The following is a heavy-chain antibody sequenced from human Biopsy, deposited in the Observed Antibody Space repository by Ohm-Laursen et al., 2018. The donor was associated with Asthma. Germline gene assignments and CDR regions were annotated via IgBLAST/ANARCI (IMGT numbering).Heavy chain of an antibody. CDR2: ISPIFGTT. CDR1: GGTFGNYA. V-gene: IGHV1-69*06. D-gene: IGHD3-9*01. J-gene: IGHJ3*02. Sequence: SSVKVSCNVSGGTFGNYAISWVRQAPGLGLEWMGGISPIFGTTNYAQRFQGRVTITADIFTKTAYLELSSLRSEDTAVYYCARTYYDFLTGQVNDAFAIWGQGTMVTVSS. CDR3: ARTYYDFLTGQVNDAFAI.